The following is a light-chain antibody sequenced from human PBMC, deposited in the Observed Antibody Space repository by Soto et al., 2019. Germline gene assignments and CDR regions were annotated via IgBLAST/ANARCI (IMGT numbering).Light chain of an antibody. Sequence: DIQMTQSPSTLSASVGDGVTITCRASQTITTSLAWYQQKPGKAPKLLIYKASSLESGVPSRFSGSGSRTEFTLTISSLQPDDFATSYCQQYDSYSVRTFGQGTKVEI. CDR1: QTITTS. CDR2: KAS. V-gene: IGKV1-5*03. J-gene: IGKJ1*01. CDR3: QQYDSYSVRT.